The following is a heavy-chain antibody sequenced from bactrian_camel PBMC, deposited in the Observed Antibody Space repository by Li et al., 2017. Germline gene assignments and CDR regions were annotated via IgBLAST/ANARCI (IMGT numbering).Heavy chain of an antibody. CDR3: VRDGLNWPSFGY. Sequence: HVQLVESGGGSVQAGGSLRLSCTASGFRFDGSDWGWYRQGPGRKCEVVSRTTSDSSTNYAGSVKGRFTISQDVPKNLVYLQMNDLKPEDTAVYYCVRDGLNWPSFGYWGQGTQVTVS. CDR2: TTSDSST. CDR1: GFRFDGSD. D-gene: IGHD8*01. J-gene: IGHJ6*01. V-gene: IGHV3S63*01.